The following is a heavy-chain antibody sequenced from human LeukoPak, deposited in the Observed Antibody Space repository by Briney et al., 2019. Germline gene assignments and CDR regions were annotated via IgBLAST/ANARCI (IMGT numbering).Heavy chain of an antibody. D-gene: IGHD3-3*01. CDR1: GYTFTSYG. CDR3: AIQGRTYYDFWSGYSKTYGMDV. CDR2: ISAYNGNT. Sequence: ASVKVSCKASGYTFTSYGISWVRQAPGQGREWMGWISAYNGNTNYAQKLQGRVTMTTDTSTSTAYMELRSLRSDDTAVYYCAIQGRTYYDFWSGYSKTYGMDVWGQGTTVTVSS. V-gene: IGHV1-18*01. J-gene: IGHJ6*02.